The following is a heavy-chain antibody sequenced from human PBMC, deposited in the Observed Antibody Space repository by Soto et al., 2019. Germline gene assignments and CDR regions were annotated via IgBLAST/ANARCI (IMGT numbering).Heavy chain of an antibody. CDR2: INHSGST. V-gene: IGHV4-34*01. Sequence: QVQLQQWGAGLLKPSETLSLTCAVYGGSFSGDYWSWIRQPPGKGLEWIGEINHSGSTNYNPSLKSRVTISVDTSKNQFSLKLSSVTAADTAMYYCARKMPTMIVVVIQNWFDPWGQGTLVTVSS. D-gene: IGHD3-22*01. CDR3: ARKMPTMIVVVIQNWFDP. J-gene: IGHJ5*02. CDR1: GGSFSGDY.